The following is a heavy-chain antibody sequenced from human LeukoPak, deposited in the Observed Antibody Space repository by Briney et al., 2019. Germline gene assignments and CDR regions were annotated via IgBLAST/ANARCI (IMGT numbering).Heavy chain of an antibody. V-gene: IGHV4-59*08. D-gene: IGHD6-19*01. Sequence: PSETLSLTCTVSGGSISSYYWSWIRQPPGKGLEWIGYIYYSGSTNYNPSLKSRVTISVDTSKNQFSLKLSSVTAADTAVYYCASPGIAVAGDYFDYWGQGTLVTVSS. J-gene: IGHJ4*02. CDR2: IYYSGST. CDR3: ASPGIAVAGDYFDY. CDR1: GGSISSYY.